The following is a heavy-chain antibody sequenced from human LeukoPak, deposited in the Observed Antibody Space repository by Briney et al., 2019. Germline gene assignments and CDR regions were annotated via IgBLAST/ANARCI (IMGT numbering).Heavy chain of an antibody. CDR3: AKDGGEYYDILTGYYPRLYYMDV. CDR1: GFTFSNYN. D-gene: IGHD3-9*01. Sequence: GESLRLSCAASGFTFSNYNMNWVRQAPGKVLEWVSSITYSSTYIYYADSVKGRFTISRDNSKNTLYLQMNSLRAEDTAVYYCAKDGGEYYDILTGYYPRLYYMDVWGKGTTVTISS. J-gene: IGHJ6*03. V-gene: IGHV3-21*04. CDR2: ITYSSTYI.